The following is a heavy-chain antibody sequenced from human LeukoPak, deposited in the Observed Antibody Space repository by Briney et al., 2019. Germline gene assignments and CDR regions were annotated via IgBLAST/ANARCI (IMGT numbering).Heavy chain of an antibody. V-gene: IGHV3-30*03. D-gene: IGHD3-3*01. CDR1: GFTFSSYW. J-gene: IGHJ4*02. Sequence: PGGSLRLSCAASGFTFSSYWMSWVRQAPGKGLEWVAVISYDGSNKYYADSVKGRFTISRDDSKNTLYLQMNSLRAEDTAVYYCAGRLRFLEWPEDYWGQGTLVTVSS. CDR3: AGRLRFLEWPEDY. CDR2: ISYDGSNK.